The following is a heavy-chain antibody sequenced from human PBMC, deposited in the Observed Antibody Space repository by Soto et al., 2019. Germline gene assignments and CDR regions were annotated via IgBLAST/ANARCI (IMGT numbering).Heavy chain of an antibody. J-gene: IGHJ3*02. D-gene: IGHD1-26*01. CDR1: GFTFSSYA. Sequence: QVQLVESGGGVVQPGRSLRLSCAASGFTFSSYAMYWVRQAPGKGLEWVAVISYDGSKKYYADSVMFRFTISRDNSKNTLYLQMNSLRGEDTAVYYCARHQWALRRSDAFDIWGQGTMVIVSS. CDR3: ARHQWALRRSDAFDI. CDR2: ISYDGSKK. V-gene: IGHV3-30-3*01.